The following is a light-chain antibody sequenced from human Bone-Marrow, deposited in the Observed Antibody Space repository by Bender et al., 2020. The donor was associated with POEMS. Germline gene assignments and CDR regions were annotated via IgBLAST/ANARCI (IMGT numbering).Light chain of an antibody. Sequence: QSALTQPASVSGSPGQSITISCSGTSSDVGGYNYVSWYQQHPGKAPKLMIYEVSNRPSGVSDRFSGSKSGNTASLTISGLQAEDEADYCCKSYTSSSTTYVFGTGTKVTVL. CDR3: KSYTSSSTTYV. J-gene: IGLJ1*01. CDR1: SSDVGGYNY. V-gene: IGLV2-14*01. CDR2: EVS.